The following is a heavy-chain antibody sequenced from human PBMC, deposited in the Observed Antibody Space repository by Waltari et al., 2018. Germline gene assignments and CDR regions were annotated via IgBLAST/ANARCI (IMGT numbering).Heavy chain of an antibody. CDR1: RGSIRSHY. CDR3: ARDRVVPADEPDYYGLDV. CDR2: IYYNGAT. V-gene: IGHV4-59*11. Sequence: QVQLQESGPGQVKPSETLSLTCDVSRGSIRSHYWSWIRRPPGKGLEWIGDIYYNGATNYNPSLMSRVTISVDTAKNQFSLKLTAVTAADTAVYYCARDRVVPADEPDYYGLDVWGQGTTVTVSS. J-gene: IGHJ6*02. D-gene: IGHD2-2*01.